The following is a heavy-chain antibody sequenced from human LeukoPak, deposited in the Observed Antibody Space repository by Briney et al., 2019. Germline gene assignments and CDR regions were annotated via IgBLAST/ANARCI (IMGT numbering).Heavy chain of an antibody. Sequence: GESLRLSCAASGFTFINFGMHWVRQAPCKGHEWVAIVWYDGNNKYYADSVKGRFTISRDNSKNTLYLQMNSLRAEDTAVYYCARGSGPYYFDYWGQGTLVTVSS. V-gene: IGHV3-33*01. CDR2: VWYDGNNK. CDR1: GFTFINFG. J-gene: IGHJ4*02. CDR3: ARGSGPYYFDY. D-gene: IGHD6-25*01.